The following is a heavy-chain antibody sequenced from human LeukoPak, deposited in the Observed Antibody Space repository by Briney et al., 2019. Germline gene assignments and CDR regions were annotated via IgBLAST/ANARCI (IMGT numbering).Heavy chain of an antibody. Sequence: SETLSLTCTVSGGSISSYYWSRIRQPAGKGLEWIGRIYTSGSTNYNPSLKSRVTMSVDTSKNQFSLKLSSVTAADTAVYYCARVDSGGYYNWFDPWGQGTLVTVSS. V-gene: IGHV4-4*07. CDR2: IYTSGST. J-gene: IGHJ5*02. D-gene: IGHD3-22*01. CDR1: GGSISSYY. CDR3: ARVDSGGYYNWFDP.